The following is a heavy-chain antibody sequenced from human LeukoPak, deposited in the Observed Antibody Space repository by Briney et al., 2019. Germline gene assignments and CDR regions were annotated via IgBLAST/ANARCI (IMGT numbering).Heavy chain of an antibody. D-gene: IGHD3-22*01. Sequence: GASVKVSCKASGGTFSKYTISWVRQRPGQGLEWMGWISTYNDKTNYAQKLQGRVSMTTDTSTGTAYMELRSLRSDDTAVYYCARDDVGRNGYLDNDAFDIWGQGTMVTVSS. V-gene: IGHV1-18*01. CDR2: ISTYNDKT. CDR3: ARDDVGRNGYLDNDAFDI. CDR1: GGTFSKYT. J-gene: IGHJ3*02.